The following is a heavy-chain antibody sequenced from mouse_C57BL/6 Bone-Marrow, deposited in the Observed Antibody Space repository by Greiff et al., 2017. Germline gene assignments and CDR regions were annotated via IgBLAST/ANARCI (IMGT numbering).Heavy chain of an antibody. CDR3: ALYDYDEAWFAY. J-gene: IGHJ3*01. CDR1: GYTFTSYW. CDR2: IDPSDSYT. D-gene: IGHD2-4*01. V-gene: IGHV1-69*01. Sequence: QVQLQQPGAELVMPGASVKLSCKASGYTFTSYWMHWVKQRPGQGLEWIGEIDPSDSYTNYNPKFKGKSTLTVDKSSSTAYMQLSSLTSEDSAVYYCALYDYDEAWFAYWGQGTLVTVSA.